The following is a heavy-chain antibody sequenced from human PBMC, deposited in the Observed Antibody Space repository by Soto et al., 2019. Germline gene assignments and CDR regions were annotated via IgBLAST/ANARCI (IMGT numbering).Heavy chain of an antibody. CDR1: GFTFSSYA. D-gene: IGHD3-22*01. Sequence: GGSLRLSCAASGFTFSSYATHWVRQAPGKGLEWVAVISYDGSNKYYADSVKGRFTISRDNSKNTLYLQMNSLRAEDTAVYYCASGDYYDSSGSVGWFDPWGQGTLVTVSS. CDR3: ASGDYYDSSGSVGWFDP. V-gene: IGHV3-30-3*01. CDR2: ISYDGSNK. J-gene: IGHJ5*02.